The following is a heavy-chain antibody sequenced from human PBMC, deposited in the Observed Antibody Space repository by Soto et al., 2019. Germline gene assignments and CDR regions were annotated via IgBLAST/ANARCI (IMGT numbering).Heavy chain of an antibody. CDR2: ISSSSSTI. J-gene: IGHJ6*03. Sequence: GSLRLSCAASGFTFSSYSMNWVRQAPGKGLEWVSYISSSSSTIYYADSVKGRFTISRDNAKNSLYLQMNSLRAEDTAVYYCARYGYHKYCSSTSCYLYDYYYYMDVWGKGTTVTVSS. CDR1: GFTFSSYS. D-gene: IGHD2-2*01. CDR3: ARYGYHKYCSSTSCYLYDYYYYMDV. V-gene: IGHV3-48*01.